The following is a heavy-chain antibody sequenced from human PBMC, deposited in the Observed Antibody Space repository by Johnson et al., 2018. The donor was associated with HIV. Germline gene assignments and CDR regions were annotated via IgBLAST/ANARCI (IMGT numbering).Heavy chain of an antibody. CDR2: IKQDGSEK. Sequence: VQLVESGGGLVKPGGSLRLSCAASGFTFSSYWMSWVRQAPGKGLEWVANIKQDGSEKYYVDSVKGRFTISRDNAKNTLYLQMNSLRVDETAVYYGARGSMLTFGGPDAFDIWGQGTVVTVSS. D-gene: IGHD3-16*01. CDR1: GFTFSSYW. CDR3: ARGSMLTFGGPDAFDI. J-gene: IGHJ3*02. V-gene: IGHV3-7*01.